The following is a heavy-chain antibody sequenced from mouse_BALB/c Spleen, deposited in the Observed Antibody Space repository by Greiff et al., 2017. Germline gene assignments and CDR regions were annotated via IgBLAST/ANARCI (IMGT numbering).Heavy chain of an antibody. J-gene: IGHJ2*01. CDR2: INPSTGYT. Sequence: QVQLKQSGAELAKPGASVKMSCKASGYTFTSYWMHWVKQRPGQGLEWIGYINPSTGYTEYNQKFKDKATLTADKSSSTAYMQLSSLTSEDSAVYYCARRSLLSDYWGQGTTLTVSS. D-gene: IGHD1-2*01. V-gene: IGHV1-7*01. CDR1: GYTFTSYW. CDR3: ARRSLLSDY.